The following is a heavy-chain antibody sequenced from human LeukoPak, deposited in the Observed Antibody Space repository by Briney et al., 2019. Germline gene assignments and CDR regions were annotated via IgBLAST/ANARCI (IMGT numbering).Heavy chain of an antibody. CDR2: IRYDGSNK. V-gene: IGHV3-30*02. CDR3: AKERDTAMVTIDY. CDR1: GFTYSSYG. J-gene: IGHJ4*02. Sequence: GGSLRLSYAASGFTYSSYGMHWVRQAPGKGLEWVAFIRYDGSNKYYADSVKGRFTISRDNSKNTLYLQMNSLRAEDTAVYYCAKERDTAMVTIDYWGQGTLVTVSS. D-gene: IGHD5-18*01.